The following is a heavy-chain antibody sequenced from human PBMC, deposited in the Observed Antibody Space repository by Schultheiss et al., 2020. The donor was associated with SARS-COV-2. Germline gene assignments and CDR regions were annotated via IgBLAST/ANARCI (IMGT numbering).Heavy chain of an antibody. J-gene: IGHJ4*02. Sequence: GGSLRLSCAASGFTFSSYWLSWVRQAPGKGLEWVANIKQDGSEKYYVDSVKGRFTISRDNAKNSLYLQMNSLRAEETALYYCARDGPYYDYVLGNDYWCQGTLVTVSS. D-gene: IGHD3-16*01. V-gene: IGHV3-7*01. CDR1: GFTFSSYW. CDR3: ARDGPYYDYVLGNDY. CDR2: IKQDGSEK.